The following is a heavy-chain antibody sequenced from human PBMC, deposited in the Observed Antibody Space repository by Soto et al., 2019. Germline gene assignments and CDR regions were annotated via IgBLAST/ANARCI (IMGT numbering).Heavy chain of an antibody. Sequence: QVQLQESGPGLVKPSETLSLTCTVSGGSIPRYYWSWIRQPAGKGLEWIGRIYTSGSINYNPSPKSLVAMLVDTSKNQFSLKLSSVTAADTAVDYGARGRKDILTGLDFDYWGQGTLVTVSS. CDR1: GGSIPRYY. J-gene: IGHJ4*02. V-gene: IGHV4-4*07. CDR3: ARGRKDILTGLDFDY. CDR2: IYTSGSI. D-gene: IGHD3-9*01.